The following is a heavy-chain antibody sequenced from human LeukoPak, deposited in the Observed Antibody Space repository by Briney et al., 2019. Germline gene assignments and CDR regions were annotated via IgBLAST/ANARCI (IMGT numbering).Heavy chain of an antibody. CDR2: ITSGGAP. CDR3: ARDPNGDYIGAFEF. D-gene: IGHD4-17*01. J-gene: IGHJ3*01. CDR1: GFTFSNYA. Sequence: QAGGSLRLSCAASGFTFSNYAVMWVRQAPGQGLEWVSAITSGGAPRYADSVKGRFTISRDNSKNTLYLQINSLRVEDTAQYLCARDPNGDYIGAFEFWGQGTGVTVSS. V-gene: IGHV3-23*01.